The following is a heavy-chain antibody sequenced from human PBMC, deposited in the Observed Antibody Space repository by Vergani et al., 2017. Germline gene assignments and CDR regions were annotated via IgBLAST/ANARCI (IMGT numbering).Heavy chain of an antibody. Sequence: EVQLLESGGGLVQPGGSLRLSCAASGFTFSSYAMSWVRQAPGKGLEWVSAIRVSGGSTYYADSVKGRFTSSRDNSKNTLYLQMNSLRAEDTAVYYCAGPPTYYYVRGACDIWGQGRMVTVSS. CDR2: IRVSGGST. CDR3: AGPPTYYYVRGACDI. CDR1: GFTFSSYA. J-gene: IGHJ3*02. D-gene: IGHD3-10*02. V-gene: IGHV3-23*01.